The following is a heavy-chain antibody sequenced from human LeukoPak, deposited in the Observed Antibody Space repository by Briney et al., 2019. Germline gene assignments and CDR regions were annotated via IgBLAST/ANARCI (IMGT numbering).Heavy chain of an antibody. V-gene: IGHV1-2*04. D-gene: IGHD2-2*02. J-gene: IGHJ4*02. CDR1: GYTFTGYY. Sequence: ASVKVSCKASGYTFTGYYMHWVRQAPGQGLEWMGWINPNSGGTNYAQKFQGWVTMTRDTSISTAYMELSRLRSDDTAVYYCASPGGYCSSTSCYNYWGQGTLVTVSS. CDR3: ASPGGYCSSTSCYNY. CDR2: INPNSGGT.